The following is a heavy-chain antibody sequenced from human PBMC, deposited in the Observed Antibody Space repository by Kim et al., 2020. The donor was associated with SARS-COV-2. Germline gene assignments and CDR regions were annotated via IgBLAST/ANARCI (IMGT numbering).Heavy chain of an antibody. CDR1: GFTFSNAW. CDR3: TTFGVALPEYYYYGMDV. CDR2: IKSKTDGGTT. V-gene: IGHV3-15*01. D-gene: IGHD3-3*01. Sequence: GGSLRLSCAASGFTFSNAWMSWVRQAPGKGLEWVGRIKSKTDGGTTDYAAPVKGRFTISRDDSKNTLYLQMNSLKTEDTAVYYCTTFGVALPEYYYYGMDVWGQGTTVTVSS. J-gene: IGHJ6*02.